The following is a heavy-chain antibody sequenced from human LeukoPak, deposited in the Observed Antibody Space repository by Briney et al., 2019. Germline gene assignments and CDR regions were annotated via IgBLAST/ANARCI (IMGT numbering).Heavy chain of an antibody. CDR2: INWNGDST. CDR3: AELGITMIGGV. CDR1: GFTFDDYG. J-gene: IGHJ6*04. Sequence: GGSLRRTCAASGFTFDDYGMSWVRQGPGKGLEWVSGINWNGDSTGYADSVKGRFTISRDNAKNSLYLQMNSLRAVDTALYYCAELGITMIGGVWGKGTTVTISS. D-gene: IGHD3-10*02. V-gene: IGHV3-20*04.